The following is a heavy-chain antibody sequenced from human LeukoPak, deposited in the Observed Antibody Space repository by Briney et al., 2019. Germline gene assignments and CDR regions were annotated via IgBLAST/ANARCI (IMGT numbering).Heavy chain of an antibody. Sequence: PGGSLRLSCAASGFTFSSYAMNWVRQAPGKGLEWVSAISVSGGFTYYADSVKGRFTISRDNSKDTLYLQMDSLRAEDTAVYYCAKDFRIGYSAHFDYWGQGALVTVSS. CDR2: ISVSGGFT. CDR3: AKDFRIGYSAHFDY. V-gene: IGHV3-23*01. D-gene: IGHD2-21*01. J-gene: IGHJ4*02. CDR1: GFTFSSYA.